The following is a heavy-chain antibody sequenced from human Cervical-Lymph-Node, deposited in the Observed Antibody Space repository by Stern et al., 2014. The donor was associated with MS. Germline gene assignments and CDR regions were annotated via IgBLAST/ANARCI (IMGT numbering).Heavy chain of an antibody. CDR3: ARDLSGRSDS. Sequence: EVQLVESGGRLVQPGGSLRLSCEDSGYTFSRFWMHWVRQVPGKGLVWVSRINEDGHLTAYADSVRGRFTISRDNAKRTLYLQMNSLGAKDTAIYYCARDLSGRSDSWGQGTLVTVSS. CDR2: INEDGHLT. J-gene: IGHJ4*02. CDR1: GYTFSRFW. D-gene: IGHD1-26*01. V-gene: IGHV3-74*03.